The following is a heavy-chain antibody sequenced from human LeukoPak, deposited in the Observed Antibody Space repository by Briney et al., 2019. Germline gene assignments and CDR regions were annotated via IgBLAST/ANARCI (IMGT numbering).Heavy chain of an antibody. CDR2: TYYRSKLYN. CDR1: GDSVSSNSAA. CDR3: ARSYSSSWYDELGVDY. D-gene: IGHD6-13*01. Sequence: SQTLSLTCAISGDSVSSNSAAWNWLRQSPSRGLEWLGRTYYRSKLYNDYAVSVKSRITINPDTSKNQFSLQLNSVTPEDTAVYYCARSYSSSWYDELGVDYWGQGTLVTVSS. J-gene: IGHJ4*02. V-gene: IGHV6-1*01.